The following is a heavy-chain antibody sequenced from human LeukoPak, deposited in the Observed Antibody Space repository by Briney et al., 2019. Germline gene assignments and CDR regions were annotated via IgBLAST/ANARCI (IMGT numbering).Heavy chain of an antibody. Sequence: GGSLRLSCAASGFTFSSYAMHWVRQAPGKGLEWVAVISYDGSNKYYADSVKGRFTISRDNSKNTLYLQMNSLRAEDTAVYYCARESSDPHFDYWGQGTLVTVSS. CDR3: ARESSDPHFDY. V-gene: IGHV3-30-3*01. J-gene: IGHJ4*02. CDR1: GFTFSSYA. CDR2: ISYDGSNK. D-gene: IGHD6-25*01.